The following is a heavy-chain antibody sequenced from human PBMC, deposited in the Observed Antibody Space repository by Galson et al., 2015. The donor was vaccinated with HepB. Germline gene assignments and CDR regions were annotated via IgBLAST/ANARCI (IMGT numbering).Heavy chain of an antibody. D-gene: IGHD3-10*01. Sequence: SLRLSCAASGFTFSSYWMSWVRQAPGKGLEWVANIKQDGSEKYYVDSVKGRLTISRDNAKNSLYLQMNSLRAEDTAVYYCARDRITMVRGVIIASYFDYWGQGTLVTVSS. CDR1: GFTFSSYW. J-gene: IGHJ4*02. V-gene: IGHV3-7*03. CDR3: ARDRITMVRGVIIASYFDY. CDR2: IKQDGSEK.